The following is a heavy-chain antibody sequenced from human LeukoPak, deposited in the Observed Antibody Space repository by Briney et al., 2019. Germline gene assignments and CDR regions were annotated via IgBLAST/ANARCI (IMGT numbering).Heavy chain of an antibody. Sequence: GGSLRLSCAASGFTVSSNYMNWVRQAPGEGLEWVSVIYSGGSTYYADSVKGRFTISRDNSKHTLYLQMNSLRAEDTAVYYCARGRIAVAGPFDYWGQGTLVTVSS. D-gene: IGHD6-19*01. CDR2: IYSGGST. CDR3: ARGRIAVAGPFDY. J-gene: IGHJ4*02. V-gene: IGHV3-53*01. CDR1: GFTVSSNY.